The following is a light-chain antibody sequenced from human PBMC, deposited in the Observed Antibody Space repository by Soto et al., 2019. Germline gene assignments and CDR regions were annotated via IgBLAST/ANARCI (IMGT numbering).Light chain of an antibody. V-gene: IGLV2-8*01. CDR2: EVN. Sequence: QSALTQPPSASGSPGQSVTISCTGTSSDVGAYNRVSWYQHHPGKAPKLMIYEVNKRPSGVPDRFSGSKSGNTASLTVSGLQAEDEADYYCSSYAGSSNVFGTGTKLTVL. CDR3: SSYAGSSNV. J-gene: IGLJ1*01. CDR1: SSDVGAYNR.